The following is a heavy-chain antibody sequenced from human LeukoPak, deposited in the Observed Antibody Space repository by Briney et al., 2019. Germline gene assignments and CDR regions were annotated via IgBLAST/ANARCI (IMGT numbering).Heavy chain of an antibody. Sequence: SVKVSCKASGGTFSSYDISWVRQAPGQGLEWMGGIMPISGTANYAQKFQGRVTITADKPTNTAYMELSSLRSEDTAVYYCARRSAAKDAFDIWGQGTMVTVSS. CDR3: ARRSAAKDAFDI. CDR2: IMPISGTA. D-gene: IGHD6-25*01. CDR1: GGTFSSYD. J-gene: IGHJ3*02. V-gene: IGHV1-69*06.